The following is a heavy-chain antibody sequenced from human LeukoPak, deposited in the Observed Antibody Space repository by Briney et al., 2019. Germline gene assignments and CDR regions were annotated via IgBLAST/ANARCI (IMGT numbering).Heavy chain of an antibody. D-gene: IGHD2-2*02. CDR1: GFTFSSYA. CDR3: ARDRCSSTSCYNTPNWFDP. V-gene: IGHV3-20*01. CDR2: ISWNSGSI. Sequence: PGGSLRLSCAASGFTFSSYAMSWVRQAPGKGLEWVSGISWNSGSIGYADSVKGRFTISRDNAKTSLYLQMNSLRSEDTAFYHCARDRCSSTSCYNTPNWFDPWGQGTLVTVSS. J-gene: IGHJ5*02.